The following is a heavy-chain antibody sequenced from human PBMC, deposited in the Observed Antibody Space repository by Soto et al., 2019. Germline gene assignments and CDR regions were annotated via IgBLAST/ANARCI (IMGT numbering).Heavy chain of an antibody. V-gene: IGHV3-21*01. CDR3: ARWSSSASYYYYYGMDV. D-gene: IGHD6-6*01. CDR1: GFTFSSYS. J-gene: IGHJ6*02. Sequence: PGGSLRLSCAASGFTFSSYSMNWVRQAPGKGLEWVSSISSSSSYICYADSVKGRFTISRDNAKNSLYLQMNSLRAEDTAVYYCARWSSSASYYYYYGMDVWGQGTTVTVSS. CDR2: ISSSSSYI.